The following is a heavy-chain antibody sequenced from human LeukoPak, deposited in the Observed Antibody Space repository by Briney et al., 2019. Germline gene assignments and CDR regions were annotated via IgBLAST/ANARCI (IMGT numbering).Heavy chain of an antibody. V-gene: IGHV4-39*01. Sequence: PSETLSLTCTVSSGSISSCDYYWGWIRQPPGKGREGIGSGCYGGSTYYSPSLKRRATTSVDTSKHQFSLKLRSVTAADTAVYYCARLGGSDYTIDSWGQGILVTVSS. CDR1: SGSISSCDYY. J-gene: IGHJ5*01. CDR2: GCYGGST. D-gene: IGHD2-21*01. CDR3: ARLGGSDYTIDS.